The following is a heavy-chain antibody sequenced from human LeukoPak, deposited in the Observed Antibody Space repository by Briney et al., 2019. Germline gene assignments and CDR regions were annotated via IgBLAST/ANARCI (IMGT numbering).Heavy chain of an antibody. CDR1: GFTFSSYA. CDR2: ITGSGDTT. CDR3: AKALEVRSSSPFDY. J-gene: IGHJ4*02. Sequence: PGGSLRLSCAASGFTFSSYAMSWVRQAPGKGLEWVSGITGSGDTTHHVDSVKGRFTISRDNSKNTLFLQMNSLRAEDTAVYYCAKALEVRSSSPFDYWGQGTLVTVSS. V-gene: IGHV3-23*01. D-gene: IGHD6-6*01.